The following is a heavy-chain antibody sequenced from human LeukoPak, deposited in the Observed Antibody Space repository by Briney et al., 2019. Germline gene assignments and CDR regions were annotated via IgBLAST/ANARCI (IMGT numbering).Heavy chain of an antibody. Sequence: PGGSLRLSCSASGFTFSSCSMHWVRQAPGKGLEWVSGISWNSGSIGYADSVKGRFTISRDNAKNSLYLQMNSLRAEDTALYYCAKDIGYSSSWYGGFDYWGQGTLVTVSS. CDR1: GFTFSSCS. CDR2: ISWNSGSI. J-gene: IGHJ4*02. D-gene: IGHD6-13*01. CDR3: AKDIGYSSSWYGGFDY. V-gene: IGHV3-9*01.